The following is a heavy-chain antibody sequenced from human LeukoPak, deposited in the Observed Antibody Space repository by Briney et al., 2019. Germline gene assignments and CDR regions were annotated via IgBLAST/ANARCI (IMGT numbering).Heavy chain of an antibody. CDR3: ASPFRDGYNGVDRGDY. J-gene: IGHJ4*02. CDR2: INHSGST. CDR1: GGSFSGYY. D-gene: IGHD3-3*01. V-gene: IGHV4-34*01. Sequence: PSETLSLTCAVYGGSFSGYYWSWIRQPPGKGLEWIGEINHSGSTNYNPSLKSRVTISVDTSKNQFSLKLSSVTAADTAVYYCASPFRDGYNGVDRGDYWGQGTLVTVSS.